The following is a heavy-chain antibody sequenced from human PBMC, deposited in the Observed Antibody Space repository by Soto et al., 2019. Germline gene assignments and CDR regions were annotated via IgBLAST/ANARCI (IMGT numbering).Heavy chain of an antibody. Sequence: GGSLRLSCAASGFTFSSYGMHWVRQAPGKGLEWVAVISYDGSNKYYADSVKGRFTISRDNSKNTLYLQMNSLRAEDTAWYYCAKDLHPWEPSADAFDIWGQGTMVTVSS. CDR3: AKDLHPWEPSADAFDI. J-gene: IGHJ3*02. CDR1: GFTFSSYG. CDR2: ISYDGSNK. D-gene: IGHD1-26*01. V-gene: IGHV3-30*18.